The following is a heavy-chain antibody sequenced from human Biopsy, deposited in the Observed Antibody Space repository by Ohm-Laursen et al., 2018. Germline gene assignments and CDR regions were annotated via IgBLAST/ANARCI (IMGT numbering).Heavy chain of an antibody. D-gene: IGHD6-13*01. CDR2: VDWDDYK. CDR1: GFSLSARGMC. CDR3: ARTPILIVSAGLVYRHRRHLQGMDV. Sequence: TQTLTLTCSFSGFSLSARGMCVSWIRQAPGKALEWFALVDWDDYKDYRSSLQTKLSISKDTSNDQVVLTVNNVDPADTATYYCARTPILIVSAGLVYRHRRHLQGMDVWGQGIAVTVS. V-gene: IGHV2-70*12. J-gene: IGHJ6*02.